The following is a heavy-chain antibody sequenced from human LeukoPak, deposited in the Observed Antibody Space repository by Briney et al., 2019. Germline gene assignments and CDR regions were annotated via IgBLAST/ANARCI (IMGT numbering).Heavy chain of an antibody. CDR3: ALGSGSYGIMNPGDY. CDR1: GGSISSGTYY. J-gene: IGHJ4*02. Sequence: PSETLSPTCTVSGGSISSGTYYWGWIRQPPGKGLEWIGSIYYSGTTYYNPSLKSRVTISVDTPKNQFSLKLISVTAADTAVYYCALGSGSYGIMNPGDYWGQGTLVTVSS. D-gene: IGHD1-26*01. V-gene: IGHV4-39*07. CDR2: IYYSGTT.